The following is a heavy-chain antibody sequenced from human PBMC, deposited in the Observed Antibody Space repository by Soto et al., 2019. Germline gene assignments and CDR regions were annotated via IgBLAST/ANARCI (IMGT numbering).Heavy chain of an antibody. Sequence: ETLSLTCAIYNSSLGAFHWTWIRQPPGKGLEWIGELIHGGSTNYNPSLKSRVTFSLDTSKSQFSLHVMSVTAADTAVYYCARSPLSYDYVRQTWREVGDSFDVWGRGTSVTVSS. CDR1: NSSLGAFH. J-gene: IGHJ3*01. CDR3: ARSPLSYDYVRQTWREVGDSFDV. CDR2: LIHGGST. D-gene: IGHD3-10*02. V-gene: IGHV4-34*12.